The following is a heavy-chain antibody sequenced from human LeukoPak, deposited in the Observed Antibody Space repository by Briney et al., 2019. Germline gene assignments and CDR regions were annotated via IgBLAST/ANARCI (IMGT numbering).Heavy chain of an antibody. CDR3: AKPNYYGREVDAFDI. D-gene: IGHD3-10*01. Sequence: SSQTLSLTCTVSGGSISSGGCYWSWIRQPPGKGLEWNGYIYHSGSTYYNPSLKSRVTISVDRSKNQFSLKLSSVTAADTAVYYCAKPNYYGREVDAFDIWGQGTMVTVSS. V-gene: IGHV4-30-2*01. J-gene: IGHJ3*02. CDR1: GGSISSGGCY. CDR2: IYHSGST.